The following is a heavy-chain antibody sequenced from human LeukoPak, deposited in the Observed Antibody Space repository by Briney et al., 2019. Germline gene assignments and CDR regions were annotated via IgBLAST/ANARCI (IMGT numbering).Heavy chain of an antibody. CDR1: GGSISGTSYF. V-gene: IGHV4-39*07. D-gene: IGHD3-10*01. CDR3: ARSLPYYYGSGGEENYFDY. CDR2: VYYSGST. J-gene: IGHJ4*02. Sequence: SETLSLTCTVSGGSISGTSYFWGWIRQPPGKGLEWIGNVYYSGSTYYHPSLKSRVTVSVDTSKNQFSLKLSSVTAADTAVYYCARSLPYYYGSGGEENYFDYWGQGTLVTVSS.